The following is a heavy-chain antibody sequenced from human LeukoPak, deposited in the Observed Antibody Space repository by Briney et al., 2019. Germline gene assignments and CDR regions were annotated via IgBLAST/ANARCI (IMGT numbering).Heavy chain of an antibody. CDR1: GYTFTSYA. J-gene: IGHJ4*02. CDR3: ARDSGSGSNDY. Sequence: ASVKVSCKASGYTFTSYAIHWVRQAPGQRLEWMGWISACNGNTRYSQNFQGRVPFISNTSATPAFMELSSLRSEDAAVYYCARDSGSGSNDYWGQGTLLTVSS. D-gene: IGHD1-26*01. V-gene: IGHV1-3*01. CDR2: ISACNGNT.